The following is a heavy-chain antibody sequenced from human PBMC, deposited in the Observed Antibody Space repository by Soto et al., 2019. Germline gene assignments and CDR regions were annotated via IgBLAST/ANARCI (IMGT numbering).Heavy chain of an antibody. V-gene: IGHV3-23*01. Sequence: EVHLLESGGGLVQPGGSLRLSCAASGFIYSTNDMTWVRQAPGKGLEWVSTISGSGGTTSYADSVKGRFTISRDNSKNTLYLQMNNLRAEDTALYYCVKNRGNYDGWGQGTLVTVSS. J-gene: IGHJ4*02. CDR3: VKNRGNYDG. CDR2: ISGSGGTT. CDR1: GFIYSTND. D-gene: IGHD3-16*01.